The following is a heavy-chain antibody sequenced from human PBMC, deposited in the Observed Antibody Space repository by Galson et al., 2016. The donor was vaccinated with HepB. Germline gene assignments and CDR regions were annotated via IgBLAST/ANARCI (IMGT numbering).Heavy chain of an antibody. CDR2: SYSGGRT. V-gene: IGHV3-53*01. CDR3: AREGCINGACHLDGFDV. J-gene: IGHJ3*01. CDR1: GFSVSSHD. Sequence: SLRLSCAASGFSVSSHDASRVRQAPGKGLEWISVSYSGGRTCYADPVKGRFTVSRDNSKNTLYLQMNSLRVEDTAVYNCAREGCINGACHLDGFDVWGQGTMVTVSS. D-gene: IGHD2-8*01.